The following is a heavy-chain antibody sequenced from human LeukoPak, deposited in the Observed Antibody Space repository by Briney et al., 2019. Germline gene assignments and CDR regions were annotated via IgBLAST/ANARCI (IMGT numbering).Heavy chain of an antibody. Sequence: KSSETLSLTCTVSGGSISNYYWSWIRQPPGKGLEWIGYIYYSGSTKYNPSLKSRVTISVDTSKNQFSLRLSPVTAADTAVYYCARDWGVSARPGYMDVWGKGTTVTVSS. V-gene: IGHV4-59*01. J-gene: IGHJ6*03. D-gene: IGHD6-6*01. CDR1: GGSISNYY. CDR3: ARDWGVSARPGYMDV. CDR2: IYYSGST.